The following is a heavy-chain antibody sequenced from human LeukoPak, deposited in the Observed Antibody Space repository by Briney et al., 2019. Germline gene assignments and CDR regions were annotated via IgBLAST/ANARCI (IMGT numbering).Heavy chain of an antibody. CDR3: ARAGYYLSPYFFDY. CDR2: IKQDGSEK. J-gene: IGHJ4*02. Sequence: GGSLRLSCAASGFTFSSYWMSWVRQAPGKGLEWVANIKQDGSEKYYVDSVKGRFTISRDNAKNSLYLQMNSLRAEDAAVYYCARAGYYLSPYFFDYWGQGTLVTVSS. D-gene: IGHD3-3*01. V-gene: IGHV3-7*04. CDR1: GFTFSSYW.